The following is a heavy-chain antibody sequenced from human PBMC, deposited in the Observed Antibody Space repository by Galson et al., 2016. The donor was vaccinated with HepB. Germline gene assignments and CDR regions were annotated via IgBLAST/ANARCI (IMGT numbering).Heavy chain of an antibody. J-gene: IGHJ6*03. D-gene: IGHD1-14*01. V-gene: IGHV3-49*03. CDR3: TRAAQPNYYYYYMAG. Sequence: SLRLSCATSGFTFGDYAMNWSRQAPGKVLEWVGFIRGEAYGGTIDYAASVRGRFTISRDDSKSIAYLQMNSLKIEDTAVYCTRAAQPNYYYYYMAGWGKGTTGTVS. CDR1: GFTFGDYA. CDR2: IRGEAYGGTI.